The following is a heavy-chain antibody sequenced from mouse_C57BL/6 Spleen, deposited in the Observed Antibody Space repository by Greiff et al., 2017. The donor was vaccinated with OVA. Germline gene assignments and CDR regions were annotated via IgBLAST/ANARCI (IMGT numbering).Heavy chain of an antibody. J-gene: IGHJ2*01. CDR3: TTEGAYGNYGY. Sequence: VQLQQSGAELVRPGASVKLSCTASGFNIKDDYMHWVKQRPEQGLEWIGWIDPENGDTEYTSKFQGKATITADTSSNTAYLQLSSLTSEDTAVYDCTTEGAYGNYGYWGQGTTLTVSS. CDR1: GFNIKDDY. CDR2: IDPENGDT. D-gene: IGHD2-1*01. V-gene: IGHV14-4*01.